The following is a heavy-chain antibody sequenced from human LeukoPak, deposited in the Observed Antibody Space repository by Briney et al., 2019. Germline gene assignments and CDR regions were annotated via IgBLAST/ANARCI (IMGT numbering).Heavy chain of an antibody. J-gene: IGHJ5*02. CDR3: VNSGFDP. V-gene: IGHV3-30*02. CDR2: IHYDGTNE. Sequence: GGSLRLSCAASGFTFSSYGMHWVRQAPGKGLEWVAFIHYDGTNEYYADSVKGRFTISRDNFKNTLSLQMNGLRVEGTALYYCVNSGFDPWGQGTLVTVSS. D-gene: IGHD3-10*01. CDR1: GFTFSSYG.